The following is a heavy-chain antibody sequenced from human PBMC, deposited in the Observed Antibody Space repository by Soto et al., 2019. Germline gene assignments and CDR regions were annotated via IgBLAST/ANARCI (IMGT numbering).Heavy chain of an antibody. Sequence: GGSLRLSCAASGFTFSSYGMHWVRQAPGKGLEWVAVISYDGSNKYYADSVKGRFTISRDNSKNTLYLQMNSLRAEDTAVYYCAKDRTRDTTNYYYGMDVWGQGTTVTVSS. CDR3: AKDRTRDTTNYYYGMDV. CDR1: GFTFSSYG. CDR2: ISYDGSNK. V-gene: IGHV3-30*18. D-gene: IGHD4-17*01. J-gene: IGHJ6*02.